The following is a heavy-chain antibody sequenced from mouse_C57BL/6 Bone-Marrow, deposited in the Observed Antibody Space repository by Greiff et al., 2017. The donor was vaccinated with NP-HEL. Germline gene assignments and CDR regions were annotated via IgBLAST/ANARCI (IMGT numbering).Heavy chain of an antibody. J-gene: IGHJ2*01. CDR3: ASYSPHYFED. D-gene: IGHD2-12*01. Sequence: QVQLKESGPELVKPGASVKISCKASGYAFSSSWMNWVKQRPGKGLEWIGRIYPGDGDTNYNGKFKGKATLTADKSSSTAYMQLSSLTSEDSAVYFCASYSPHYFEDWGQGTTLTVSS. CDR2: IYPGDGDT. CDR1: GYAFSSSW. V-gene: IGHV1-82*01.